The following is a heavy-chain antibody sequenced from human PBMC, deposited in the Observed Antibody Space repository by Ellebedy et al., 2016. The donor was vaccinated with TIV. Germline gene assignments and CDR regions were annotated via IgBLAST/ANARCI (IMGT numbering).Heavy chain of an antibody. V-gene: IGHV4-4*07. CDR3: ARVAHDYGLGSFDY. CDR2: IYTSGST. J-gene: IGHJ4*02. CDR1: GGSISSYY. Sequence: SETLSPTXTVSGGSISSYYWSWIRQRAGKGLEWIGRIYTSGSTNYNPSLKSRVTMSVDTSKNQFSLKLSSVTAADTAVYYCARVAHDYGLGSFDYWGQGTLVTVSS. D-gene: IGHD4-17*01.